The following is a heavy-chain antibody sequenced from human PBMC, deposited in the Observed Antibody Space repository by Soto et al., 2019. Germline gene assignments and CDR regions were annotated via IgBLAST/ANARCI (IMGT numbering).Heavy chain of an antibody. CDR1: GFTFSSYA. J-gene: IGHJ3*02. CDR2: ISYDGSNK. CDR3: ARVGYYDSSGYPVGSDAFYT. V-gene: IGHV3-30-3*01. D-gene: IGHD3-22*01. Sequence: GGSLRLSCAASGFTFSSYAMHWVRQAPGKGLEWVAVISYDGSNKYYADSVKGRFTISRDNSKNTLYLQMNSLRAEDTAVYYCARVGYYDSSGYPVGSDAFYTWGQGTMVTVSS.